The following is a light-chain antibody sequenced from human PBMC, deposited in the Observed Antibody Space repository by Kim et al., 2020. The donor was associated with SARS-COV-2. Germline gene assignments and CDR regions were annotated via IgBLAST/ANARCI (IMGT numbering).Light chain of an antibody. CDR3: SSFTSSTTYV. CDR1: SSGVGGYNH. V-gene: IGLV2-14*03. J-gene: IGLJ1*01. Sequence: GQSITISATGTSSGVGGYNHVSWYQQHPGRAPTLMIYDVSYRPSGVSNRFSGSKSGNTASLTISGLQAEDEADYYCSSFTSSTTYVFGTGTKVTVL. CDR2: DVS.